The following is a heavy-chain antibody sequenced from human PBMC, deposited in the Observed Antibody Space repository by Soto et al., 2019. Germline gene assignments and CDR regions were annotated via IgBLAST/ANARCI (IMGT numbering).Heavy chain of an antibody. J-gene: IGHJ3*02. CDR2: IYHAGSP. D-gene: IGHD2-21*01. Sequence: QVQLQESGPGLVKASGTLSLTCVVSGGSIRSSSWWTWLRQSPGKGLEWIGEIYHAGSPNYNPSFQSRVTISADNSKNSFSLKMTSVTAADTAKYYCARASSFRGDFDIWGQGTAATVSS. CDR3: ARASSFRGDFDI. V-gene: IGHV4-4*02. CDR1: GGSIRSSSW.